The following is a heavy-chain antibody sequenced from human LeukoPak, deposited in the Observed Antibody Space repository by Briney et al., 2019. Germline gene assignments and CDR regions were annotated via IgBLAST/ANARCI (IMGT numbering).Heavy chain of an antibody. CDR2: IGTDSNDI. Sequence: PGGSLRLSCAASGFTFSSYSMNWVRQAPGKGLEWVSYIGTDSNDINYADSVKGRFTISRDNAKNSLYLQMNTLRAEDTAVYYCAGVARQLPGCWGQGTLVTVSS. D-gene: IGHD2-2*01. V-gene: IGHV3-21*01. CDR1: GFTFSSYS. CDR3: AGVARQLPGC. J-gene: IGHJ4*02.